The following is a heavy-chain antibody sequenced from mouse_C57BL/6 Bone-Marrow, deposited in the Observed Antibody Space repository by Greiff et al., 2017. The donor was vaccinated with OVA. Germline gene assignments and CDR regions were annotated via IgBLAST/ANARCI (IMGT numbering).Heavy chain of an antibody. Sequence: VQLQQSGPELVKPGASVKIPCKASGYTFTDYNMDWVKQSHGKSLEWIGDINPNNGGTIYNQKFKGKATLTVDKSSSTAYMELRSLTSEDTAVYYCARSQRLTQEGAWFAYWGQGTLVTVSA. J-gene: IGHJ3*01. CDR2: INPNNGGT. CDR1: GYTFTDYN. V-gene: IGHV1-18*01. D-gene: IGHD3-2*02. CDR3: ARSQRLTQEGAWFAY.